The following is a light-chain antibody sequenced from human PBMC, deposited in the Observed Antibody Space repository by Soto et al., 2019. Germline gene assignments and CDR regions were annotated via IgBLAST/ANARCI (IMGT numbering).Light chain of an antibody. CDR2: WAS. J-gene: IGKJ2*01. CDR1: QSVLYSSNNKNY. CDR3: QQYYSTRPPVT. V-gene: IGKV4-1*01. Sequence: DIVMTQSPDSLAVSLGERATINCKSSQSVLYSSNNKNYLAWYQQKPGQPPKLLIYWASTRESGVPDRFSGSGSGTDFTLTISSLQAEDVAVYYCQQYYSTRPPVTFGQGTKLEIK.